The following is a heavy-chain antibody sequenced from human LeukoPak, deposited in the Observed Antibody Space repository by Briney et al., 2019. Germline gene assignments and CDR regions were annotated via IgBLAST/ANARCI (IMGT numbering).Heavy chain of an antibody. D-gene: IGHD2-8*01. CDR2: INPNSGGT. J-gene: IGHJ6*03. CDR3: ARSARHCNNGVCFTDYYIDL. V-gene: IGHV1-2*02. CDR1: GYTFTGYY. Sequence: ASVKVSCKASGYTFTGYYMHWVRQAPGQGLEWMGWINPNSGGTNYPQKFQGRVTMTRDTSISAAYMEMSSLTSDDTAVYYCARSARHCNNGVCFTDYYIDLWGKGTTVIVSS.